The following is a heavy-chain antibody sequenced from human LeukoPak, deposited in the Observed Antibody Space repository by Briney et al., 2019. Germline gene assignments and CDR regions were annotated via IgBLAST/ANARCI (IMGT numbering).Heavy chain of an antibody. CDR1: GYTLTELS. J-gene: IGHJ3*02. CDR2: FDPEDGET. D-gene: IGHD2/OR15-2a*01. V-gene: IGHV1-24*01. Sequence: ASVKVSCKVSGYTLTELSMHWVRQAPGKGLEWMGGFDPEDGETIYAQKFQGRVTMAEDTSTDTAYMELSSLRSEDTAVYYCATEVVLRRNDAFDIWGQGTMVTVSS. CDR3: ATEVVLRRNDAFDI.